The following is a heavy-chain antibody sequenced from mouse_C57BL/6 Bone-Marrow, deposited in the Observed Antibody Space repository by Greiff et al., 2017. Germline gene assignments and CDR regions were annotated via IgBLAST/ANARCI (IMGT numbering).Heavy chain of an antibody. CDR3: TTGWLLRYFDY. CDR1: GFNIKDDY. J-gene: IGHJ2*01. D-gene: IGHD2-3*01. Sequence: EVQLVESGAELVRPGASVKLSCTASGFNIKDDYMHWVKQRPEQGLEWIGWIDPENGDTEYASKFQGKATITADTSSNTAYLQLSSLTSEDTAVYYCTTGWLLRYFDYWGQGTTLTVSS. V-gene: IGHV14-4*01. CDR2: IDPENGDT.